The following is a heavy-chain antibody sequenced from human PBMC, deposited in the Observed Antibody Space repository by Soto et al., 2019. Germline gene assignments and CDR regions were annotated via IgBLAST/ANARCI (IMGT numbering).Heavy chain of an antibody. Sequence: GGSLRLSCAASGFTFSSYGMHWVRQAPGKGLEWVAVIWYDGSNKYYADSVKGRFTISRDNSKNTLYLQMNSLRAEDTAVYYCARSHIVVVPAAMDYWGQGTLVTAPQ. D-gene: IGHD2-2*01. V-gene: IGHV3-33*01. J-gene: IGHJ4*02. CDR2: IWYDGSNK. CDR3: ARSHIVVVPAAMDY. CDR1: GFTFSSYG.